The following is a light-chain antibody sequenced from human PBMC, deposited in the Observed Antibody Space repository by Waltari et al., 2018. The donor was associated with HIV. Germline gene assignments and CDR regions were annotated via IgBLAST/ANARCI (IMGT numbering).Light chain of an antibody. CDR2: RNN. CDR3: AAWDASLRGV. V-gene: IGLV1-47*01. J-gene: IGLJ1*01. Sequence: QSVLTQPPSASGAPGQRVTISCSGSSPKIGSNYVYWYQQLPGTARKLRIYRNNQRPSGVPDRFSGSKSGTSASLAISGLRSEDEADYYCAAWDASLRGVFGTGTKVTVL. CDR1: SPKIGSNY.